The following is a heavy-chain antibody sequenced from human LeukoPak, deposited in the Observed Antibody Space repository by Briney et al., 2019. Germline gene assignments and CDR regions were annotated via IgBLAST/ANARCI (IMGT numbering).Heavy chain of an antibody. V-gene: IGHV3-21*01. J-gene: IGHJ4*02. CDR2: ISSSSSYR. D-gene: IGHD4-23*01. CDR3: AREAYWGSSGKGFDS. CDR1: GFTFSSYF. Sequence: AGGSLRLSCAASGFTFSSYFWMHWGRQAPGKGLVWVSSISSSSSYRYYADSVKGRFTISRDNARNSLYLQMNSLRDEDTAVYSCAREAYWGSSGKGFDSWGQGTLVIVSS.